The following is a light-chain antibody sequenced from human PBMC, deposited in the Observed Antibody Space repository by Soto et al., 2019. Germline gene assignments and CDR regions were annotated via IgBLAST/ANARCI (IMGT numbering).Light chain of an antibody. J-gene: IGKJ5*01. CDR3: QQYNSYTIT. V-gene: IGKV1-5*01. CDR1: QSISSW. Sequence: DIQTTHCPSTVSASVAARVTLTPRASQSISSWLAWYQQKPGKAPKPLIYDASNLESGVPSRFSGSGSGTEFTLNISSLQPDDFATYYCQQYNSYTITFGQGPRL. CDR2: DAS.